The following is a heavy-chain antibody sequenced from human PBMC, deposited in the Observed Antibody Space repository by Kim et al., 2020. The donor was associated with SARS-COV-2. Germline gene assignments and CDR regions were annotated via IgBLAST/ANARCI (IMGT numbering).Heavy chain of an antibody. CDR3: ARQAVYGDYRGNDYYYYYGMDV. V-gene: IGHV4-39*01. J-gene: IGHJ6*02. CDR1: GGSISSSSYY. Sequence: SETLSLTCTVSGGSISSSSYYWGWIRQPPGKGLEGIGRIYYSGSTYSNPSLKSRVTISVDTSKNQFSLKLSSVTAADTAVYYCARQAVYGDYRGNDYYYYYGMDVWGQGTTVTVSS. CDR2: IYYSGST. D-gene: IGHD4-17*01.